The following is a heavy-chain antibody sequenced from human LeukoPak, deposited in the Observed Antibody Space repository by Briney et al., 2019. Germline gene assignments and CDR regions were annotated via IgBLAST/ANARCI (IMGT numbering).Heavy chain of an antibody. J-gene: IGHJ4*02. V-gene: IGHV4-59*08. CDR1: GGSISSDY. CDR2: IYYSGST. Sequence: SETLSLTCTVSGGSISSDYWSWIRQPSGKGLEWIGYIYYSGSTNYNPSLKSRVTISADTSKNQFSLKLSSVTAADTAVYYCATRPVAGKGGYYFDYWGQGTLVTVSS. CDR3: ATRPVAGKGGYYFDY. D-gene: IGHD6-19*01.